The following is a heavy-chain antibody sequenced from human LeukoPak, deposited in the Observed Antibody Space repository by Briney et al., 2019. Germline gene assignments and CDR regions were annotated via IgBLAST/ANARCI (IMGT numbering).Heavy chain of an antibody. J-gene: IGHJ4*02. Sequence: GGSLRLSCAASGFTFSSYEMNWVRQAPGKGLEWVSYISSSGSTIYYADSVKGRFTISRDNAKNSLYLQMNSLRAEDTAVHYCARGYYDSSAADYWGQGTLVTVSS. CDR1: GFTFSSYE. CDR2: ISSSGSTI. CDR3: ARGYYDSSAADY. D-gene: IGHD3-22*01. V-gene: IGHV3-48*03.